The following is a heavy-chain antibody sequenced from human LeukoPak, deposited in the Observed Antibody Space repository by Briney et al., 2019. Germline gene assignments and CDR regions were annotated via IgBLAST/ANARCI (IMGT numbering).Heavy chain of an antibody. J-gene: IGHJ3*02. CDR2: ISSNGGST. Sequence: GGSLRLSCAASGFIFSNYAMHWVRQAPGKGLEYVSAISSNGGSTYYANSVKGRFTISRDNSKNTLYLQMGSLRAEDMAVYYCARGTSYPGDAFDIWGQGTMVTVSS. V-gene: IGHV3-64*01. CDR1: GFIFSNYA. CDR3: ARGTSYPGDAFDI. D-gene: IGHD1-26*01.